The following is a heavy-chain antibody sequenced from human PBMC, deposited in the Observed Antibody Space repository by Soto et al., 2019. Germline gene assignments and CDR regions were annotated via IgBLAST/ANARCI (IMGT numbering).Heavy chain of an antibody. V-gene: IGHV1-69*02. J-gene: IGHJ4*02. CDR3: ASGYCSSTSCSYVTDY. D-gene: IGHD2-2*03. CDR2: IIPILGIA. CDR1: GGTFSSYT. Sequence: SVKVSCKASGGTFSSYTISWVRQAPGQGLEWMGRIIPILGIANYAQKFQGRVTITADKSTSTAYMELSSLRSDDTAVYYCASGYCSSTSCSYVTDYSGQGTLVTVSS.